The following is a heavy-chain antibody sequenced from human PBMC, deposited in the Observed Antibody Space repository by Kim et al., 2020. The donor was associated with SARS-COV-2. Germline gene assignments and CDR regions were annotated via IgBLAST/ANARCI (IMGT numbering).Heavy chain of an antibody. CDR2: ISWNSGSI. D-gene: IGHD3-10*01. CDR3: AKVGGFRELFFDY. V-gene: IGHV3-9*01. Sequence: GGSLRLSCAASGFTFDDYAMHWVRQAPGKGLEWVSGISWNSGSIGYADSVKGRFTISRDNAKNSLYLQMNSLRAEDTALYYCAKVGGFRELFFDYWGQGALVTVSS. J-gene: IGHJ4*02. CDR1: GFTFDDYA.